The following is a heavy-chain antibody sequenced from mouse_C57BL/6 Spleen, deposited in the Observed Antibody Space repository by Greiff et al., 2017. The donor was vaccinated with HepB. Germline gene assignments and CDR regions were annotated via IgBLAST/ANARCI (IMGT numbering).Heavy chain of an antibody. J-gene: IGHJ4*01. V-gene: IGHV14-4*01. D-gene: IGHD2-3*01. CDR3: TPYDGYVYAMDY. CDR1: GFNIKDDY. CDR2: IDPENGDT. Sequence: EVQLQQSGAELVRPGASVKLSCTASGFNIKDDYMHWVKQRPEQGLEWIGWIDPENGDTEYASKFQGKATITADTSSNTAYQQLSSLTSEDTAVYYCTPYDGYVYAMDYWGQGTSVTVSS.